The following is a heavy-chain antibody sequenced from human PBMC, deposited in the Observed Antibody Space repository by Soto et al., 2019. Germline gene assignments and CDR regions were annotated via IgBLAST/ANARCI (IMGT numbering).Heavy chain of an antibody. J-gene: IGHJ4*02. CDR2: ISDSSTI. D-gene: IGHD3-22*01. CDR3: ARDDYPYYDDSSGYHFDY. Sequence: GGSLRLSCAASGFTFNTYNMNWVRQAPVKGLEWVSYISDSSTIHYADSVKGRFTISRDNAKNSLYLQMNSLRAEDTAVYYCARDDYPYYDDSSGYHFDYWGQGALVTVSS. V-gene: IGHV3-48*01. CDR1: GFTFNTYN.